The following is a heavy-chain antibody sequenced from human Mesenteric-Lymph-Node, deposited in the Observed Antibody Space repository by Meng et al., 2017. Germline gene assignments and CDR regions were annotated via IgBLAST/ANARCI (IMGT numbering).Heavy chain of an antibody. V-gene: IGHV1-2*06. Sequence: QVQLVQFGAEVQKSGVSVKVSCKASGYTFTVYYMHWVRQAPGQGLEWMGRINPHTGGINYAQEFQGRVAMTRDTSISTAYMELSRLRTDDTAVYYCAKIGSNHQFDLWGQGTLVTVSS. CDR2: INPHTGGI. CDR1: GYTFTVYY. D-gene: IGHD4-11*01. CDR3: AKIGSNHQFDL. J-gene: IGHJ4*02.